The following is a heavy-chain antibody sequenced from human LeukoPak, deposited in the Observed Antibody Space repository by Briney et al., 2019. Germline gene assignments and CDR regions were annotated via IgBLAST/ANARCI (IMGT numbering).Heavy chain of an antibody. CDR2: IYHSGST. Sequence: SETLSLTCTVSGYSISSGYYWGWIRQPPGKGLEWIGSIYHSGSTYYNPSLKSRVTISVDTSKNQFSLKLSSVTAADTAVYYCARASIAARPGTDYWGQGTLVTVSS. V-gene: IGHV4-38-2*02. J-gene: IGHJ4*02. CDR3: ARASIAARPGTDY. D-gene: IGHD6-6*01. CDR1: GYSISSGYY.